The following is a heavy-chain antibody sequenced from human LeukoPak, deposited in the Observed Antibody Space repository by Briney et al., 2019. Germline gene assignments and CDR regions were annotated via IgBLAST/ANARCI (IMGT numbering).Heavy chain of an antibody. CDR1: GFTFSTYA. V-gene: IGHV3-23*01. J-gene: IGHJ4*02. D-gene: IGHD5-24*01. CDR2: ITGRGSDT. Sequence: GGSLRLSCVASGFTFSTYAMTWVRQSPGKGLEWVSTITGRGSDTYYADSVKGRFTISRDNSKNTLYLQMTSLRAEDTALYYCAKDRSNGFRSFDSWGQGTLVTVSS. CDR3: AKDRSNGFRSFDS.